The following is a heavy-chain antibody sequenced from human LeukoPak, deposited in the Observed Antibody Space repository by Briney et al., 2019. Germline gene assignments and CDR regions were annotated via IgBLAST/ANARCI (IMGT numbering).Heavy chain of an antibody. J-gene: IGHJ3*02. V-gene: IGHV1-18*01. CDR1: GYTFTSYG. CDR3: ATAYGAMIVVGVDKGINDAFDI. Sequence: ASVKVSCKASGYTFTSYGLTWVRQAPGQGLEWMGWISAFNGNTNYAQKFQGRVTMTEDTSTDTAYMELSSLRSEDTAVYYCATAYGAMIVVGVDKGINDAFDIWGQGTMVTVSS. D-gene: IGHD3-22*01. CDR2: ISAFNGNT.